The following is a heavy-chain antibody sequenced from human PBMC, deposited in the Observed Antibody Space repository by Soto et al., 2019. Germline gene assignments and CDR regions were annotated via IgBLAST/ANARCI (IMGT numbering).Heavy chain of an antibody. CDR1: GGSISSSSYY. CDR2: IYYSGST. V-gene: IGHV4-39*01. Sequence: QLQLQESGPGLVKPSETLSLTCTVSGGSISSSSYYWGWIRQPPGKGLEWIGSIYYSGSTYYNPSXKXRVXXXXXXXXXXXXXXXXXXXXXXXXXXXXXXXXXXXXXFDYWGQGTLVTVSS. CDR3: XXXXXXXXXFDY. J-gene: IGHJ4*02.